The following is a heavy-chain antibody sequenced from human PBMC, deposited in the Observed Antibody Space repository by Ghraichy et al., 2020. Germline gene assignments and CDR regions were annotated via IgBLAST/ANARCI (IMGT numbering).Heavy chain of an antibody. CDR3: VRDGPGTTPYDY. Sequence: ETLSLTCAASGFSLSDYWMNWVRQAPGKGLVWVSHINPDATNTKYADSVKGRFTVSRDNAKNTLYLQLNSLRAEDTAVYYCVRDGPGTTPYDYWGQGTLATVSS. J-gene: IGHJ4*02. V-gene: IGHV3-74*01. CDR1: GFSLSDYW. D-gene: IGHD1-1*01. CDR2: INPDATNT.